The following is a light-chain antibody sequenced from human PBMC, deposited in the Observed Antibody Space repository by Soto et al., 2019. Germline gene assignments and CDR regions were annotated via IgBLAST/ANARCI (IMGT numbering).Light chain of an antibody. CDR1: QSVSSN. Sequence: EIVMTQSPATLSVSPGERATLSCRASQSVSSNLAWYQQKPGQAPSLLIYGASTRATGTPARFSGSGSGTEFTLTISSLQSEDVAVYYCQQYYSTPLTLGGGTKVDIK. V-gene: IGKV3-15*01. J-gene: IGKJ4*01. CDR2: GAS. CDR3: QQYYSTPLT.